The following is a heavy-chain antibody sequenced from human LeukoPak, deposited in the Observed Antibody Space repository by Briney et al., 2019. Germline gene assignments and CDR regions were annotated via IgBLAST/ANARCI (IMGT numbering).Heavy chain of an antibody. D-gene: IGHD3-16*01. J-gene: IGHJ6*03. CDR1: GFTFSSFW. CDR3: ARVMSASVWRSYGSYYYYYYMDI. Sequence: PGGSLRLSCAASGFTFSSFWMSWVRQAPGRGLEWVANIKQDGSEKYSVDSVKGRFTISRDNAKNSLYKQINSLRAEDTAVYYCARVMSASVWRSYGSYYYYYYMDIWGKGTTVTVSS. CDR2: IKQDGSEK. V-gene: IGHV3-7*01.